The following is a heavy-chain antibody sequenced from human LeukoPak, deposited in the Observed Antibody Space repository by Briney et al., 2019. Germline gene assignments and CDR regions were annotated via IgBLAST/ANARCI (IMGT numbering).Heavy chain of an antibody. Sequence: GGSLRLSCAASGFTVSSHYMSWVRQAPGKGLEWVSFIYSVASTYYADSVKGRFTISRDNSKNTVYLQMSSLRAEDTAVYYCANSLSPFWSGYFDSWGQGTLLIVSS. D-gene: IGHD3-3*01. J-gene: IGHJ4*02. CDR3: ANSLSPFWSGYFDS. CDR2: IYSVAST. V-gene: IGHV3-53*01. CDR1: GFTVSSHY.